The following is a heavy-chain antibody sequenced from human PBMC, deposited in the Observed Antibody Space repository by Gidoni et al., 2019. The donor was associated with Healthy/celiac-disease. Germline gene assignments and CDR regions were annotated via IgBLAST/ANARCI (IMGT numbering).Heavy chain of an antibody. J-gene: IGHJ6*03. CDR3: ARARSPMDIVVVPAAHYYYYYMDV. V-gene: IGHV4-34*01. D-gene: IGHD2-2*03. CDR2: INHSGST. CDR1: GGFFSCYY. Sequence: QVQLQQWGAGLLKPSETLSLTCAVYGGFFSCYYWLWIRQPPGKGLEWIGEINHSGSTNYNPSLKSRVTISVDTSKNQFSLKLSSVTAADTAVYYCARARSPMDIVVVPAAHYYYYYMDVWGKGTTVTVSS.